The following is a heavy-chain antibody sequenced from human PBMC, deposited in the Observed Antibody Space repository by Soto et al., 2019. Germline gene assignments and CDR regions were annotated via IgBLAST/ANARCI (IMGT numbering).Heavy chain of an antibody. CDR2: MNMDGSRT. CDR1: GFTFSIYW. J-gene: IGHJ4*02. V-gene: IGHV3-74*01. CDR3: VRGDGDRYDGHGYLGRH. Sequence: EVQLVESGGGLVQPGGSLRLSCAASGFTFSIYWMHWVRQAPGKGLVWVSRMNMDGSRTSYADFAKGRFTISRDDAKSTVYLQMGNLRAEDTAVYYCVRGDGDRYDGHGYLGRHWGQGTLVTVSS. D-gene: IGHD2-21*01.